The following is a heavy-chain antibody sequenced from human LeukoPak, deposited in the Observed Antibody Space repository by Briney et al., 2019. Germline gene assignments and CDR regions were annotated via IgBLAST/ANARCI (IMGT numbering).Heavy chain of an antibody. J-gene: IGHJ4*02. CDR2: ISSSSSYI. V-gene: IGHV3-21*01. CDR1: GFTFSSYS. CDR3: SRDHIGGFDF. D-gene: IGHD2-21*01. Sequence: PGGSLRLSCAASGFTFSSYSMNWVRQAPGKGLEWVSSISSSSSYIYYADSVKGRFTISRDNAKNSVYLQMNSLRDEDTAVYYCSRDHIGGFDFGGRGPLVAVPS.